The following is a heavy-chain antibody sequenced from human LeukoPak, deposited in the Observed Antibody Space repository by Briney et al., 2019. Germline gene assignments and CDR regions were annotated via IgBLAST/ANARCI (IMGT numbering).Heavy chain of an antibody. V-gene: IGHV1-69*01. J-gene: IGHJ3*02. Sequence: SVKVSCNASGGTFSNYVLSWVRQAPGQGLEWMGGIIPIIGTANYAQKFQGRVTIIVDESTSTAYLEVSTLRSEDTALYYCATSSDAMTSTTFDIWGQGTMVSVSS. CDR1: GGTFSNYV. CDR3: ATSSDAMTSTTFDI. D-gene: IGHD2-2*01. CDR2: IIPIIGTA.